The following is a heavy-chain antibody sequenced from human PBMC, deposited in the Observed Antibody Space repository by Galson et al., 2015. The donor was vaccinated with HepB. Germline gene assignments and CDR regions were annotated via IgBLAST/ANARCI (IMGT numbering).Heavy chain of an antibody. V-gene: IGHV3-23*01. D-gene: IGHD2-2*01. CDR2: ISASGTYT. CDR3: ANGCSITSCDNYFFHMDV. J-gene: IGHJ6*03. CDR1: GLTFSNYG. Sequence: LRLSCAVSGLTFSNYGMSWVRQVPGKGLEWVSSISASGTYTFYADSVTGRFTISRDNSKNTVNLQMSSLRAEDTAVYYCANGCSITSCDNYFFHMDVWGKGTTVTVSS.